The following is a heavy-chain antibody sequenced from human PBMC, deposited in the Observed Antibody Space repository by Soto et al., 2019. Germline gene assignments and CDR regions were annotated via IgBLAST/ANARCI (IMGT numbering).Heavy chain of an antibody. J-gene: IGHJ5*02. CDR2: INHSGST. CDR1: GGSFSCFY. D-gene: IGHD3-9*01. V-gene: IGHV4-34*01. Sequence: SETLSLTCAVYGGSFSCFYWSWIRQAPGKGLEWIGEINHSGSTNYNPSLKSRVTISVDTSKNQFSLNLSSVTAADTAVYYCARKAEYYDILTGYSNWFDPWGQGTLVTVSS. CDR3: ARKAEYYDILTGYSNWFDP.